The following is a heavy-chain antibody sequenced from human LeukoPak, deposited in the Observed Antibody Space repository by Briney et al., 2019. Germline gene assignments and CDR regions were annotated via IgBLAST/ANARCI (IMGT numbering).Heavy chain of an antibody. Sequence: SETLSLTCAVSGGSISSGGYSYNWIRQPPGKGLEWIGRIYTSGSTNYNPSLKSRVTISVDTSKNQFSLKLSSVTAADTAVYYCASEPLTYYYDSSGYYYFDYWGQGTLVTVSS. J-gene: IGHJ4*02. CDR2: IYTSGST. CDR3: ASEPLTYYYDSSGYYYFDY. D-gene: IGHD3-22*01. V-gene: IGHV4-61*02. CDR1: GGSISSGGYS.